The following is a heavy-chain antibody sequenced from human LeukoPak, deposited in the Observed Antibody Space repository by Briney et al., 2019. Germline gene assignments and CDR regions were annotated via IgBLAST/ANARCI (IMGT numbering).Heavy chain of an antibody. D-gene: IGHD2-21*02. Sequence: GGSLRLSCAASGFTFSSYSMNWVRQAPGKGLEWVSSISSSSSYIYYADSVKGRFTISRDNAKNSLHLQMNSLRAEDTAVYYCARDQGVTASNFDYWGQGTLVTVSS. V-gene: IGHV3-21*01. CDR3: ARDQGVTASNFDY. CDR1: GFTFSSYS. J-gene: IGHJ4*02. CDR2: ISSSSSYI.